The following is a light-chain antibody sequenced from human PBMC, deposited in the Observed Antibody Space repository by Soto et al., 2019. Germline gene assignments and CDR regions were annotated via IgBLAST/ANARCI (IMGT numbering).Light chain of an antibody. Sequence: DIQMTQSPSTLSASVGDGVTITCRASQSISTWLAWYQQKPGKAPKLLIYDASTLESGVPSRFSGSGSGTEFTLTISSLQPDDFATYYCQRYDSFRTFGQGTTVEIK. J-gene: IGKJ1*01. CDR1: QSISTW. CDR3: QRYDSFRT. V-gene: IGKV1-5*01. CDR2: DAS.